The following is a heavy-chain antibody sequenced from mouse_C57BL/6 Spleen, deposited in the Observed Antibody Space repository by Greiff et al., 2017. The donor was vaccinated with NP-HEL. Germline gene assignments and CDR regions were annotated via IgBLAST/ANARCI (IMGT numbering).Heavy chain of an antibody. D-gene: IGHD2-4*01. CDR3: ARDGDDYDGDYAMDY. Sequence: EVQRVESGGGLVKPGGSLKLSCAASGFTFSSYAMSWVRQTPEKRLEWVATISDGGSYTYYPDNVKGRFTISRDNAKNNLYLQMSHLKSEDTAMYYCARDGDDYDGDYAMDYWGQGTSVTVSS. V-gene: IGHV5-4*01. CDR1: GFTFSSYA. J-gene: IGHJ4*01. CDR2: ISDGGSYT.